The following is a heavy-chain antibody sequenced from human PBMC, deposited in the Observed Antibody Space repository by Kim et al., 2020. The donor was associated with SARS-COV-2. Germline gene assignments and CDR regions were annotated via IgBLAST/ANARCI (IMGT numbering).Heavy chain of an antibody. CDR3: ARAPGYCSSTSCSYYFDY. V-gene: IGHV4-38-2*02. CDR1: GYSISSGYY. D-gene: IGHD2-2*01. CDR2: IYHSGST. Sequence: SETLSLTCTVSGYSISSGYYWGWIRQPPGKGLEWIGSIYHSGSTYYNPSLKSRVTISVDTSKNQFSLKLSSVTAADTAVYYCARAPGYCSSTSCSYYFDYWGQGTLGTVSS. J-gene: IGHJ4*02.